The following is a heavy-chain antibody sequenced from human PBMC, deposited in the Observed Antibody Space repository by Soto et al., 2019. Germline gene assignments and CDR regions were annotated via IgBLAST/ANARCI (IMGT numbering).Heavy chain of an antibody. D-gene: IGHD3-3*01. Sequence: ASVKVSCRASGYMFISYGINWVRQAPGQGLEWMGWIRPYNGDTKYAQNLQGRVTITADESSSTAYMELSSLRSEDTAVYYCAKTYYDFWSGPEYYFDYWGQGTLVTVSS. CDR2: IRPYNGDT. J-gene: IGHJ4*02. V-gene: IGHV1-18*01. CDR1: GYMFISYG. CDR3: AKTYYDFWSGPEYYFDY.